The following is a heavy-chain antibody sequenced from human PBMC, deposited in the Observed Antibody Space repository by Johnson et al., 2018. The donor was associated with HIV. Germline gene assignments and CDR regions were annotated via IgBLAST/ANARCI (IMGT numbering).Heavy chain of an antibody. Sequence: QVQLLESGGGLVQPGGSLRLSCAASGFTFSSYGMHWVRQAPGKGLEWVAFIRYDGSNKYYVDSVKGRLTISRDDSKSIAYLQMNSLKTEDTAVYYCTRDSPVSSGWYLSAFDIWGQGTMVTVSS. J-gene: IGHJ3*02. CDR2: IRYDGSNK. CDR3: TRDSPVSSGWYLSAFDI. CDR1: GFTFSSYG. D-gene: IGHD6-19*01. V-gene: IGHV3-30*02.